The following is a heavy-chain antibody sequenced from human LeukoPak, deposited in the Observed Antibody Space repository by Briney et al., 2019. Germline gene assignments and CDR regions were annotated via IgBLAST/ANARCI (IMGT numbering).Heavy chain of an antibody. CDR2: IKFDGSEE. J-gene: IGHJ1*01. CDR3: ARDDYGDSGGYFQH. D-gene: IGHD4-17*01. CDR1: GFKFRNYW. V-gene: IGHV3-7*01. Sequence: GGFLRLSCAASGFKFRNYWMSWVRQAPGRGLDWVANIKFDGSEEIYVDSVKGRFTISRDNAKKSLYLQMNSLRVEDTAVYYCARDDYGDSGGYFQHWGQGTLVTVSS.